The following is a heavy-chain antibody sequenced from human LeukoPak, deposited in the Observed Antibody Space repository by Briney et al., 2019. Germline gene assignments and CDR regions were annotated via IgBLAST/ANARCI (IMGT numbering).Heavy chain of an antibody. D-gene: IGHD6-13*01. CDR3: AKDLYSSRIKGIFGFDY. CDR2: IRYDGNNK. V-gene: IGHV3-30*02. Sequence: PGGSLRLSCAASGFTFSSYGMHWVRQTPGKGLEWVAFIRYDGNNKYYADSVKGRFTISRDNSKNTLYMQMKSLRAEDTAVYYCAKDLYSSRIKGIFGFDYWGQGTLVTVSS. CDR1: GFTFSSYG. J-gene: IGHJ4*02.